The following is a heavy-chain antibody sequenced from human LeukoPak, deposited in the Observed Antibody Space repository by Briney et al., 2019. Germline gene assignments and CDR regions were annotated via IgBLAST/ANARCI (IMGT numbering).Heavy chain of an antibody. CDR1: GGAISGYY. Sequence: PSETLSLTCTVSGGAISGYYWSWIRQPPGKGLEWIGYIFYSGTTNYNPSLKSRVTISVDTSKNHFSLKLRSVTAADTAIYYCARHHYDQLVSWFDPWGQGTLVTVSS. V-gene: IGHV4-59*08. CDR2: IFYSGTT. CDR3: ARHHYDQLVSWFDP. J-gene: IGHJ5*02. D-gene: IGHD2-2*01.